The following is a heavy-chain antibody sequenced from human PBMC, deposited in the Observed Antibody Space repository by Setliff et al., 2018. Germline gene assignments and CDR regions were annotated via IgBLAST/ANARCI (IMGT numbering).Heavy chain of an antibody. J-gene: IGHJ6*03. V-gene: IGHV3-74*01. Sequence: PGGSLRLSCAASGFIFSTYWMSWVRQAPGKGLVWVSRINSDGSSTSYADSVKGRFTISRDNAKNTLYLQMNSLRAEDTAVYYCARGPWKHSAYYYYYYMDVWGKGTTVTVSS. CDR1: GFIFSTYW. CDR3: ARGPWKHSAYYYYYYMDV. CDR2: INSDGSST. D-gene: IGHD1-1*01.